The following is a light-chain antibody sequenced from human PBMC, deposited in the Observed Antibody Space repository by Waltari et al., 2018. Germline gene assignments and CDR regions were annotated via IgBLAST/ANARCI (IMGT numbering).Light chain of an antibody. CDR2: AAS. Sequence: DIQMTQSPSSLSASVGDRVIITCRASQSISSYLNWYQQKPGKAPKLLIYAASSLQSGVPSRFSGSGSGTDFTLTISSLQPEDFAIYSCQECCSTSFSFGPGTKLEIK. V-gene: IGKV1-39*01. CDR1: QSISSY. CDR3: QECCSTSFS. J-gene: IGKJ2*03.